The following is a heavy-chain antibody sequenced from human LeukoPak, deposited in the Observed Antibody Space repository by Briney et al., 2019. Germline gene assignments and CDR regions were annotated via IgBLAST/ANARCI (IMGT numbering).Heavy chain of an antibody. D-gene: IGHD6-6*01. Sequence: GGSLRLSRAASGLSATSNHMNWVRQAPGKGLEWVSIIYTGGSTHYADSLKDRFTISRDDSINTLYLQMNSLRAEDTAVYYCARDSSSYYFDYWGQGTLVTVSS. CDR1: GLSATSNH. CDR3: ARDSSSYYFDY. V-gene: IGHV3-66*01. J-gene: IGHJ4*02. CDR2: IYTGGST.